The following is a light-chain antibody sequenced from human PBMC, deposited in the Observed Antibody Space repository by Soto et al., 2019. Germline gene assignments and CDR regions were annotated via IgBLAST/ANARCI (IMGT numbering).Light chain of an antibody. CDR2: EVN. V-gene: IGLV2-8*01. J-gene: IGLJ2*01. CDR1: SSDVGAYIY. Sequence: QSALTQPPSASGSPGQSVTISCTGTSSDVGAYIYVSWYQQHPGTAPKLIIYEVNKRPSGVPDRFSGSRSRNTASLTVSGLQPEDAADYYCISYAGNHNLVFGGGTKVTVL. CDR3: ISYAGNHNLV.